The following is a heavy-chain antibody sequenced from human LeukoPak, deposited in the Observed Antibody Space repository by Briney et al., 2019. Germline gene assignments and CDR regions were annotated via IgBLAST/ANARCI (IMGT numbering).Heavy chain of an antibody. CDR1: GGSFSGYY. V-gene: IGHV4-34*01. J-gene: IGHJ6*02. CDR3: AEGYSSVCYFPPPYYYYYCGMDV. D-gene: IGHD6-19*01. CDR2: INHSGST. Sequence: PSETLSLTCAVYGGSFSGYYWSWIRQPPGKGLEWIGEINHSGSTNYTPSHRDRVTISVDTSSNMFSLRLNSMTAADTAVYYCAEGYSSVCYFPPPYYYYYCGMDVWGQGTTVTVSS.